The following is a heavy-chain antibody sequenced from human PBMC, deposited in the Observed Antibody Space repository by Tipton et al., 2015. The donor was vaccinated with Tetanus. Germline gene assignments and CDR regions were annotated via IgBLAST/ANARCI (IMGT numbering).Heavy chain of an antibody. CDR1: VGSISSGDYS. CDR2: IYDSGSA. J-gene: IGHJ6*02. D-gene: IGHD3-10*01. CDR3: ARVKGTYNHYGLDV. Sequence: TLSLTCAVSVGSISSGDYSWSWIRQPPGKGLEGIGYIYDSGSAYYNPSLKSRVTIAEYRSKKQISLRRRSVTAADTAVYYCARVKGTYNHYGLDVWGQGTTVTVAS. V-gene: IGHV4-30-2*01.